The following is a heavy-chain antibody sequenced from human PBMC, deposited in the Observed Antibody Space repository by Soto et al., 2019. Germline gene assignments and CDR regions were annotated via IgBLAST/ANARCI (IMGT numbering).Heavy chain of an antibody. CDR2: VYYSGTT. Sequence: SETLSLTCSVSGGSVSNKTYYWSWIRQPPGKRLEWIGYVYYSGTTNYNPPLKSRVTISVDLSKNQFSLRLSSVTTADTALYYCARTTAVPNTLRSRYFFDYWGQGTLVTVSS. CDR3: ARTTAVPNTLRSRYFFDY. J-gene: IGHJ4*02. D-gene: IGHD4-17*01. V-gene: IGHV4-61*01. CDR1: GGSVSNKTYY.